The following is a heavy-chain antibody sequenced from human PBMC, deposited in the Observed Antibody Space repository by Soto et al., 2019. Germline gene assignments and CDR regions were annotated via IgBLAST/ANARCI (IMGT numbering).Heavy chain of an antibody. CDR2: ISSSSSYI. Sequence: GGSLRLSCAASGFTFSSYSMNWVRQAPGKGLEWVSSISSSSSYIYYADSVKGRFTISRDNAKNSLYLQMNSLRAEDTAVYYCAGSAGFGSDNNCSDPWGQGTLVTVSP. D-gene: IGHD3-3*01. J-gene: IGHJ5*02. CDR1: GFTFSSYS. V-gene: IGHV3-21*01. CDR3: AGSAGFGSDNNCSDP.